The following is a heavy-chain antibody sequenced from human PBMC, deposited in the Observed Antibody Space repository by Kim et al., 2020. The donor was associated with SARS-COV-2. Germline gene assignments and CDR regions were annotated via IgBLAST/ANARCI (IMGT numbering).Heavy chain of an antibody. CDR2: IYYSGST. Sequence: SETLSLTCTVSGGSVSSGSYYWSWIRQPPGKGLEWIGYIYYSGSTNYNPSLKSRVTISVDTSKNQFSLKLSSVTAAGTAVYYCARMSSGYYVDYWGQGTLVTVSS. CDR1: GGSVSSGSYY. CDR3: ARMSSGYYVDY. D-gene: IGHD3-22*01. J-gene: IGHJ4*02. V-gene: IGHV4-61*01.